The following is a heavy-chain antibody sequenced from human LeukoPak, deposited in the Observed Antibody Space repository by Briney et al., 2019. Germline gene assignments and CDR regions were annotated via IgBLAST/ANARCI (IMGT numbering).Heavy chain of an antibody. CDR2: IYHSGST. J-gene: IGHJ6*02. D-gene: IGHD5-12*01. Sequence: GSLRLSCAASGFTFSSSAMSWVRQPPGKGLEWIGEIYHSGSTNYNPSLKSRVTISVDKSKNQFSLKLSSVTAADTAVYYCASTPRGYSGYDYAYYGMDVWGQGTTVTVSS. CDR3: ASTPRGYSGYDYAYYGMDV. V-gene: IGHV4-4*02. CDR1: GFTFSSSAM.